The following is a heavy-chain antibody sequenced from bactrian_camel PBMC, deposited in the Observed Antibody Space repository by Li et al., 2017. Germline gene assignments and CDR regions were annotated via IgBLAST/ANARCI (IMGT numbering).Heavy chain of an antibody. Sequence: HVQLVESGGGLVQPGGSLRLSCAATGYTYILGWYRQGPGNECELVSSISSEGSTVYADSVKGRFTISTDNAKNTVYLQMNNLKPEDTAVYYCAADSHKDVSDLRCDLWGQGTQVTVS. CDR2: ISSEGST. D-gene: IGHD6*01. CDR1: GYTYIL. J-gene: IGHJ4*01. V-gene: IGHV3S53*01. CDR3: AADSHKDVSDLRCDL.